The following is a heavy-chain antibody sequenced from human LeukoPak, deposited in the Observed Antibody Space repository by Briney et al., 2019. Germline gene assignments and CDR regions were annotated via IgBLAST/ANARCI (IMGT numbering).Heavy chain of an antibody. CDR2: IYSGGST. D-gene: IGHD3-22*01. CDR1: GFTVSSNY. J-gene: IGHJ4*02. V-gene: IGHV3-53*01. Sequence: GGSLRLSCAASGFTVSSNYMSWVRQAPGKGLEWVSVIYSGGSTYYADSVKGRFTISRDNSKNTLYLQMNSLRAEDTAVYYCARGHRPSSGYYDYWGQGTLVTVSS. CDR3: ARGHRPSSGYYDY.